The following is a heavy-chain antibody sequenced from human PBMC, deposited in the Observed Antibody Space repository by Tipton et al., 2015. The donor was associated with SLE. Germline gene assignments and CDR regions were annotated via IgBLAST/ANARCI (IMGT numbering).Heavy chain of an antibody. J-gene: IGHJ3*01. Sequence: TLSLTCTVSGGSISSFYWSWIRQPAGGGLEWIGRIYTNENTNYNPSLKSRVTMSVDTSKNHFSLKLISVTAADTAVYFCARIIAGPGDAFDVWSQGTMVTVSS. V-gene: IGHV4-4*07. CDR2: IYTNENT. CDR1: GGSISSFY. CDR3: ARIIAGPGDAFDV.